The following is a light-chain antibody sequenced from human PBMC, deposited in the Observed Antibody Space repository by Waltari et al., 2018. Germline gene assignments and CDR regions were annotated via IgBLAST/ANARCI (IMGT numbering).Light chain of an antibody. CDR3: QQYGTSPRT. Sequence: EIVLTQSPGTLSLSPGERATLSCRASQSVSSTHLAWYQQKPGQAPRRLIYHTSSRATGIPDRFSGSGSGTDFTLTISRLEPEDFAVYYCQQYGTSPRTFGQGTKVEIK. J-gene: IGKJ1*01. CDR1: QSVSSTH. CDR2: HTS. V-gene: IGKV3-20*01.